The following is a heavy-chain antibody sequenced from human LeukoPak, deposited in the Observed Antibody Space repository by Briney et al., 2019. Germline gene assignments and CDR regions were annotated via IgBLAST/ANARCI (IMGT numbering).Heavy chain of an antibody. CDR1: GGSFSGYY. CDR2: INHSGST. J-gene: IGHJ5*02. D-gene: IGHD3-9*01. V-gene: IGHV4-34*01. Sequence: PSETLSLTCAVYGGSFSGYYWSWIRQPPGKGLEWIGEINHSGSTNYNPSLKSRVTISVDTSKNQFSLKLSSVTAADTAVYYCASLYYDILTGYPNWFDPWGQGTLVTVSS. CDR3: ASLYYDILTGYPNWFDP.